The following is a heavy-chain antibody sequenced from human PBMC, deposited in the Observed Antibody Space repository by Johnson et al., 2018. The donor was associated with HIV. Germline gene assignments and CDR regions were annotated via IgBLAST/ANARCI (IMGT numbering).Heavy chain of an antibody. J-gene: IGHJ3*01. CDR2: IYCCGGT. CDR1: GFTVSRNY. D-gene: IGHD2-2*01. V-gene: IGHV3-66*01. CDR3: ASAIPGRSSLDVFDF. Sequence: VQLVESGGGLVQPGGSLRLACAASGFTVSRNYMSWVRQAPGKGLVWDSVIYCCGGTYYADSVKGRFTISRDNSKNTLYLQMNSLGAEDTAAYYCASAIPGRSSLDVFDFWGQGTMVTVSS.